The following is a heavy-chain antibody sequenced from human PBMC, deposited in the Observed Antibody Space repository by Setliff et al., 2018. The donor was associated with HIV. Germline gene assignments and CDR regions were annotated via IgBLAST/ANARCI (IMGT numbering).Heavy chain of an antibody. J-gene: IGHJ3*02. CDR2: INPTGGST. CDR1: GGTFISHT. D-gene: IGHD5-12*01. CDR3: ASAGAWQRNALDI. V-gene: IGHV1-46*01. Sequence: GASVKVSCKASGGTFISHTFTWVRQAPGQGLEWMGWINPTGGSTRNTQKFQGRVAMTRDTSTSTVYMELSSLRSEDTAVYYCASAGAWQRNALDIWGQGTMVTVSS.